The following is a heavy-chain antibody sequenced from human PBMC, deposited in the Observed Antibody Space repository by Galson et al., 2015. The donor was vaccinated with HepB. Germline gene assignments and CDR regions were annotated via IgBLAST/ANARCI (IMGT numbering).Heavy chain of an antibody. CDR1: GFTFSSYW. CDR3: ARARPGYYYDSSGPVDY. D-gene: IGHD3-22*01. Sequence: SLRLSCAASGFTFSSYWMHWVRQAPGKGLVWVSRINSDGSSTSYADSVKGRFTISRDNAKNTLYLQMNSLRAEDTAVYYCARARPGYYYDSSGPVDYWGQGTLVTVSS. CDR2: INSDGSST. J-gene: IGHJ4*02. V-gene: IGHV3-74*01.